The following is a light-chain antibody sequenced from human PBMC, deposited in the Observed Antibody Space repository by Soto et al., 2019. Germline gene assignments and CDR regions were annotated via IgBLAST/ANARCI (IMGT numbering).Light chain of an antibody. V-gene: IGKV3D-20*01. CDR2: AVS. J-gene: IGKJ2*01. Sequence: EVMLTQSPATLSLSPGERATLSCGASQSVRSSYLGWYQQKPGLAPRLLIYAVSTRAAGIPDRFSGSGSGTDFTLTISGLEPEDSAVYYCQQYGTSPRTFGQGTKLEIK. CDR1: QSVRSSY. CDR3: QQYGTSPRT.